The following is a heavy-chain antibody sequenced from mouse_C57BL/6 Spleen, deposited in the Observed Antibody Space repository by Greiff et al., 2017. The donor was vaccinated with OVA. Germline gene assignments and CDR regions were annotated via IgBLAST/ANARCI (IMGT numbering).Heavy chain of an antibody. J-gene: IGHJ1*03. CDR1: GFTFSSYT. V-gene: IGHV5-9*01. D-gene: IGHD2-1*01. CDR2: ISGGGGNT. CDR3: ARHYGNYWYFDD. Sequence: EVMLVESGGGLVKPGGSLKLSCAASGFTFSSYTMSWVRQTPEKRLEWVATISGGGGNTYYPDSVKGRFTISRDNAKNTLYLQMSSLRSEDTALYYCARHYGNYWYFDDWGTGTTVTVSS.